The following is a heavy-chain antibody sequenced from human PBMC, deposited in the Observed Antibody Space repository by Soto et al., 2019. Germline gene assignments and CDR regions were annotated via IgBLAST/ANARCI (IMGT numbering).Heavy chain of an antibody. V-gene: IGHV4-39*01. Sequence: SETLSLTCTVSGGSISSSSYYWGWIRQPPGKGLEWIGSISYSGSTYYNPSLKSRVPISVDTSKNQVSLKLSSVTAPDTAVYYCARRYSSSWYEGSFDYWGQGTLVTVSS. D-gene: IGHD6-13*01. CDR1: GGSISSSSYY. CDR3: ARRYSSSWYEGSFDY. CDR2: ISYSGST. J-gene: IGHJ4*01.